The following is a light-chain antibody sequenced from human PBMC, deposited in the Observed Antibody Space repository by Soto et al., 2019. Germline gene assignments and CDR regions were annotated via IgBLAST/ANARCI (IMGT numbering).Light chain of an antibody. CDR3: QQRSNWPPLT. Sequence: EIVSTRSPGTLSLSPGERATLSCRASQSVSSTYLAWYQQKPGQAPRLLIYEASIRATGIPDRFSGSGSGTDFTLTISSLEPEDVAVYYCQQRSNWPPLTFGGGTKVDIK. J-gene: IGKJ4*01. V-gene: IGKV3D-20*02. CDR2: EAS. CDR1: QSVSSTY.